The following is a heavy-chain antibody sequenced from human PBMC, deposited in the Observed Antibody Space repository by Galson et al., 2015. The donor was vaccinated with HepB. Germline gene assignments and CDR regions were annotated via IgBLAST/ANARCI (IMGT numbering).Heavy chain of an antibody. CDR3: ATSVNHHADYGMDV. J-gene: IGHJ6*02. CDR2: INPKSGGT. V-gene: IGHV1-2*05. Sequence: SVKVSCKASGYTFTGYYIHWVRQAPGQGLEWMGRINPKSGGTNYARKFQGRVTMTRDTSISTVYMELSRLRSDDTVVYYCATSVNHHADYGMDVWGQGTTVTVSS. CDR1: GYTFTGYY. D-gene: IGHD4-17*01.